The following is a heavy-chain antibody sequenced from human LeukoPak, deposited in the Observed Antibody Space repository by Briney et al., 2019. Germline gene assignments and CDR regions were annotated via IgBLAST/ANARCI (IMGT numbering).Heavy chain of an antibody. J-gene: IGHJ5*02. CDR1: GYTFTSYG. D-gene: IGHD3-10*01. CDR2: ISAYNGNT. CDR3: ARSPRGNWFDP. Sequence: GASVKVSCKASGYTFTSYGTSWVRQAPGQGLEWMGWISAYNGNTNYAQKLQGRVTMTTDASTSTAYMELRSLRSDDTAVYYCARSPRGNWFDPWGQGTLVTVSS. V-gene: IGHV1-18*01.